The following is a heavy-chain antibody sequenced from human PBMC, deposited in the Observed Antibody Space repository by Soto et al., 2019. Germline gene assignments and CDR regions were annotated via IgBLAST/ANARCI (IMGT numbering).Heavy chain of an antibody. CDR3: AREPYLPKARNDF. CDR1: GGSISRGDYF. CDR2: IFHSGTT. J-gene: IGHJ4*02. Sequence: TLSLTCSVSGGSISRGDYFWTWIRQSPGKGLEWMGYIFHSGTTYYNLSLKGRLIISIEKSKNQFSLRLTSVTAADSAVYFCAREPYLPKARNDFWGQVTLVTVSS. V-gene: IGHV4-30-4*01.